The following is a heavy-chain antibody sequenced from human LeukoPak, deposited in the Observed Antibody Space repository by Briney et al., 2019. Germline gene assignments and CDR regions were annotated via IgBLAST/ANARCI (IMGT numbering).Heavy chain of an antibody. Sequence: ASVKVSCKASGYTFTGYYMHWVRQAPGQGLEWMGWINPNSGGTNYAQKFQGRVTITRDTSASTAYMELSSLTSEDTAVYYCASVVVPAAPYNWFDPWGQGTLVTVSS. V-gene: IGHV1-2*02. CDR2: INPNSGGT. J-gene: IGHJ5*02. D-gene: IGHD2-2*01. CDR3: ASVVVPAAPYNWFDP. CDR1: GYTFTGYY.